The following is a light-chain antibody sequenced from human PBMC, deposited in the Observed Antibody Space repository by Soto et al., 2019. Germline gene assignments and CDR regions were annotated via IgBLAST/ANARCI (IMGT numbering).Light chain of an antibody. CDR2: EVS. Sequence: QSALTRHASVSGSPGQSITISCTGTSSDVGGYNYVSWYQQHPAKAPKLMIYEVSNRPSGVSHRFSGSKSGNTASLTISGLQAEDDADYYCFSYTTSSTLVFGAGTKLTVL. CDR1: SSDVGGYNY. J-gene: IGLJ3*02. CDR3: FSYTTSSTLV. V-gene: IGLV2-14*01.